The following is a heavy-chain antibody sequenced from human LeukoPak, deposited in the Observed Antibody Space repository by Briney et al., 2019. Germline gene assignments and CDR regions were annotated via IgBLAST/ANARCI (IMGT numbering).Heavy chain of an antibody. CDR2: IYWDDDK. CDR1: GFSLSTTGAG. V-gene: IGHV2-5*02. D-gene: IGHD4-17*01. CDR3: AHSYGDTRYFQH. Sequence: SGPTLVNPTQTLTLTCTFSGFSLSTTGAGVAWIRQPPGKALECLALIYWDDDKRYSPSLKSRLTITKDTSKNQVVLTMTNMDPVDTATYYCAHSYGDTRYFQHWGQGTLVTVSS. J-gene: IGHJ1*01.